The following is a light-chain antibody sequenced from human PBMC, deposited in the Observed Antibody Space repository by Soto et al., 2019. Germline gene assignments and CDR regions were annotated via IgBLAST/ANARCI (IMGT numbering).Light chain of an antibody. CDR2: YDS. V-gene: IGLV3-21*04. CDR1: NIGSKS. Sequence: SYELTQPPSVSVAPGKTARITCGGNNIGSKSVHWYQQKPGQAPVLVIYYDSDRPSGIPERFSGSHSRNTASLTISRVEAADEADYYCQVWDSSSDSFGGGTKLTVL. J-gene: IGLJ3*02. CDR3: QVWDSSSDS.